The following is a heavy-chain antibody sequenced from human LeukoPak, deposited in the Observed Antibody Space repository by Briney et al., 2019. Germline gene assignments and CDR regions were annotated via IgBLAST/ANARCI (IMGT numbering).Heavy chain of an antibody. D-gene: IGHD6-13*01. J-gene: IGHJ4*02. CDR1: EFTFRSYW. CDR3: ARSWASSWYWFDY. CDR2: INGDGITT. V-gene: IGHV3-74*01. Sequence: GGSLRLSCAASEFTFRSYWMHWVRQAPGKGRVWGSRINGDGITTAYADSVKGRFTISRDNAKNTLYLQMNSLRAEDTAVYYCARSWASSWYWFDYWGQGTLVTVSS.